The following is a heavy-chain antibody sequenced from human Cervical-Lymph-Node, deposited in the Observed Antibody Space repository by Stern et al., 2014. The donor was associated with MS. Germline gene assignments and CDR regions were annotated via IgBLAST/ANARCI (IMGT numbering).Heavy chain of an antibody. Sequence: QVQLQESGPGLVKPSQTLSLTCSVSGGSISSGDYYWSWIRQPPGQGLEWFGYVYHSGSTYYNPTLKSRVTMSVDTARNLFSLNLNSVTAADTAMYYCVRDVGEGDYFDPWGQGTLVTVSS. D-gene: IGHD4/OR15-4a*01. CDR2: VYHSGST. V-gene: IGHV4-30-4*01. CDR1: GGSISSGDYY. CDR3: VRDVGEGDYFDP. J-gene: IGHJ5*02.